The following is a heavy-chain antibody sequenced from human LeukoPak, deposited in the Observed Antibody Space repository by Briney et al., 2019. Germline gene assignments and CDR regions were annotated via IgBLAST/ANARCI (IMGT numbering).Heavy chain of an antibody. CDR3: ATILEMATITTVY. CDR2: INPNSGGT. V-gene: IGHV1-2*06. D-gene: IGHD5-24*01. J-gene: IGHJ4*02. Sequence: GASVKVSCKASGYTFTGYYMHWVRQAPGQGLEWMGRINPNSGGTNYAQKFQGRVTMTRDTSISTAYMELSRLRSEDTAVYYCATILEMATITTVYWGQGTLVTVSS. CDR1: GYTFTGYY.